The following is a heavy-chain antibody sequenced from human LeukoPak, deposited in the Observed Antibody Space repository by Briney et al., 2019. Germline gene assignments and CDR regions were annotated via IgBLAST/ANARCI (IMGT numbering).Heavy chain of an antibody. CDR2: IKEDGSEK. CDR1: GFTFSRYW. V-gene: IGHV3-7*04. J-gene: IGHJ4*02. D-gene: IGHD6-13*01. CDR3: ARAGYSNSCFDY. Sequence: GGSLTLSCAASGFTFSRYWMSWVRQAPGRGLEWVANIKEDGSEKDYVDSVKGRFTISRDGAKNSLHLQMNSLRAEDTAVYYCARAGYSNSCFDYWGQGTLVPVSS.